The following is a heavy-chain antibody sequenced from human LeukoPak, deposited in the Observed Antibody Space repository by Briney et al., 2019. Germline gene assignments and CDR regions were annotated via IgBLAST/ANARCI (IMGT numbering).Heavy chain of an antibody. D-gene: IGHD3-22*01. J-gene: IGHJ4*02. CDR2: ITDDGSST. Sequence: GGSLRLSCAASVFTLSNYWMHWVRQVPGKGLVWVSRITDDGSSTGYVDSVKGRFTISRDNAKNTLYLQMNSLRGEDTAVYYCAKPGYYDSSGITFDYWGQGTLVTVSS. V-gene: IGHV3-74*01. CDR1: VFTLSNYW. CDR3: AKPGYYDSSGITFDY.